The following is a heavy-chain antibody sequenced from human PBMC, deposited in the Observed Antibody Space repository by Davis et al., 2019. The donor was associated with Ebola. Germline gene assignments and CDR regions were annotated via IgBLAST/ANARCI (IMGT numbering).Heavy chain of an antibody. D-gene: IGHD1-14*01. Sequence: APVKVSCKASGYTFTGYYMHWVRQAPGQGLEWMGWINPNSGNTGYAQKFQGRVSITRDTSISTAYLELSSLRSEDTAVYYCARNKEKTGTFDIWGQGTMVTVSS. CDR2: INPNSGNT. J-gene: IGHJ3*02. V-gene: IGHV1-8*03. CDR3: ARNKEKTGTFDI. CDR1: GYTFTGYY.